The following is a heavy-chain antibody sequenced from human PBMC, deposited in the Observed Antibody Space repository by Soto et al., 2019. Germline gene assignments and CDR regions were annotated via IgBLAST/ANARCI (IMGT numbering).Heavy chain of an antibody. D-gene: IGHD3-16*01. Sequence: GGSLRLSCAASGFTFSSYGMHWVRQAPGKGLEWVAVISYDGSNKYYADSVKGRFTISRDNSKNTLYLQMNSLRAEDTAVYYCAKDLGFKYVWGSSHGGMDVWGQGTTVTVSS. CDR2: ISYDGSNK. V-gene: IGHV3-30*18. CDR3: AKDLGFKYVWGSSHGGMDV. CDR1: GFTFSSYG. J-gene: IGHJ6*02.